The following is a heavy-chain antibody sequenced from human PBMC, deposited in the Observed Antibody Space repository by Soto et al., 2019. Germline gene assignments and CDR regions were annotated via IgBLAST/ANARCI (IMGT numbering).Heavy chain of an antibody. CDR1: GFSFSDYY. V-gene: IGHV3-11*01. D-gene: IGHD3-3*01. J-gene: IGHJ6*02. Sequence: HVQLVESGGGLVETGGSLRLSCAASGFSFSDYYVNWIRQAPGKGLEWISYTGRSLYPIYYADSVKGRFSISRDSAKNSVFLQRDRLRVEDTAVYYCARDNRSFWNGYYRRYDYYGMDVWGRGTTVIVSS. CDR2: TGRSLYPI. CDR3: ARDNRSFWNGYYRRYDYYGMDV.